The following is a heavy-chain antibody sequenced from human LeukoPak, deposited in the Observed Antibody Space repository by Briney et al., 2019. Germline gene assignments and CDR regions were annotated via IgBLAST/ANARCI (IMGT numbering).Heavy chain of an antibody. J-gene: IGHJ4*02. CDR3: ARDTTLDY. D-gene: IGHD5-24*01. Sequence: SETLSLTCTVSAGSISSYYWSWIRQHPGKGLEWIGNIYYSGSTYYNPSLKSRVIISVDTSKNQFSLKVSSVTAADTAVYYCARDTTLDYWGQGTLVTVSS. CDR2: IYYSGST. V-gene: IGHV4-59*06. CDR1: AGSISSYY.